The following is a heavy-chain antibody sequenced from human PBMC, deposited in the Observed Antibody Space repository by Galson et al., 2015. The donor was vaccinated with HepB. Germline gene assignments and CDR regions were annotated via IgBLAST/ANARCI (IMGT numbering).Heavy chain of an antibody. CDR2: INSDGGST. D-gene: IGHD6-19*01. CDR1: GFTFSSYW. CDR3: ARVSASSGWSAVWS. J-gene: IGHJ4*02. Sequence: SLRLSCAASGFTFSSYWMHWVRQAPGKGLVWVSRINSDGGSTSYADSVKGRFTISRDNAKNTLYLQMNSLRAEDTAVYYCARVSASSGWSAVWSWGQGTLVTVSS. V-gene: IGHV3-74*01.